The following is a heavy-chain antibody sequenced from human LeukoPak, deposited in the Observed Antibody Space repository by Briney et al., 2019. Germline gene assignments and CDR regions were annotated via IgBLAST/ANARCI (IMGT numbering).Heavy chain of an antibody. CDR2: ISYDGSNK. J-gene: IGHJ3*02. Sequence: GGSLRLSCAASGFTFSSYAMHWVRQAPGKGLEWVAVISYDGSNKYYADSVKGRFTISRDNSKNTLYLQMNSLRAEDTAVYYCARDYGDPYDAFDIWGQGTKVTVSS. CDR1: GFTFSSYA. D-gene: IGHD4-17*01. V-gene: IGHV3-30-3*01. CDR3: ARDYGDPYDAFDI.